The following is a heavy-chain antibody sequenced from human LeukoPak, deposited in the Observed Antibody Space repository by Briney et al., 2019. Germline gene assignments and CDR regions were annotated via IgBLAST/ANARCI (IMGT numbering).Heavy chain of an antibody. J-gene: IGHJ6*02. CDR1: GFTFSSYA. CDR2: ISDSGVTT. D-gene: IGHD3-10*01. CDR3: ARYMIRGAGKILYGMDV. V-gene: IGHV3-23*01. Sequence: QPGGSLRLSCAASGFTFSSYAMSWARQAPGKGLEWVSAISDSGVTTYYADSVEGRFTISRDNSKNTLYLQMNSLSADDTAVYYCARYMIRGAGKILYGMDVWGQGTTVTVSS.